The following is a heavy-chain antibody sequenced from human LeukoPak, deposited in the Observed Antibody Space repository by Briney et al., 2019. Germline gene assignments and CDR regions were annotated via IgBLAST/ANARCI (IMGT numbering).Heavy chain of an antibody. CDR2: INPNSGGT. V-gene: IGHV1-2*06. CDR3: TRSWIQLWTPDFDH. J-gene: IGHJ4*02. Sequence: ASVKVSCKASGYTFSGHYLHWVRQAPGQGLEWMGRINPNSGGTKYAQRFQNRVTMTSDTSVSTAYMELNGLRSDDTAIYYCTRSWIQLWTPDFDHWGQGTLVTVSS. CDR1: GYTFSGHY. D-gene: IGHD5-18*01.